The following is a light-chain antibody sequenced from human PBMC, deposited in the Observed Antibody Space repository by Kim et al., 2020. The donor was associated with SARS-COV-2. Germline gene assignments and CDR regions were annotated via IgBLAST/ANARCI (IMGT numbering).Light chain of an antibody. Sequence: RQTATLTCTGNSNNIGDQGVAGLQQHQGHPPKLLSYRNNKRTSGIAERFSASRSGNAAFRTITGLQPEDEADYYCSAWDDSLKAWVFGGGTQLTVL. CDR3: SAWDDSLKAWV. V-gene: IGLV10-54*04. CDR2: RNN. CDR1: SNNIGDQG. J-gene: IGLJ3*02.